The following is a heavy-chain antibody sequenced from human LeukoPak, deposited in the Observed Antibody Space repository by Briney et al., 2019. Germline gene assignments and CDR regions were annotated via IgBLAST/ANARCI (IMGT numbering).Heavy chain of an antibody. CDR3: AKEVRGDAFDI. D-gene: IGHD3-16*01. CDR1: GFTFSSYS. V-gene: IGHV3-21*01. J-gene: IGHJ3*02. CDR2: ISSSSSYI. Sequence: GGSLRLSCAASGFTFSSYSMNWVRQAPGKGLEWVSSISSSSSYIYYADSVKGRFTISRDNSKNTLYLQMNSLRAEDTAVYYCAKEVRGDAFDIWGQGTMVTVSS.